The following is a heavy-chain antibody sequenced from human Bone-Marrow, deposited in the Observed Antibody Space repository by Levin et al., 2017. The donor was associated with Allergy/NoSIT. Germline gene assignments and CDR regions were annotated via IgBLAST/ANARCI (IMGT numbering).Heavy chain of an antibody. J-gene: IGHJ6*02. CDR1: GFTFSSYA. V-gene: IGHV3-30-3*01. D-gene: IGHD3-9*01. CDR2: ISYDGSNK. CDR3: AREEMTGRYYYYGMDV. Sequence: GGSLRLSCAASGFTFSSYAMHWVRQAPGKGLEWVAVISYDGSNKYYADSVKGRFTISRDNSKNTLYLQMNSLRAEDTAVYYCAREEMTGRYYYYGMDVWGQGTTVTVSS.